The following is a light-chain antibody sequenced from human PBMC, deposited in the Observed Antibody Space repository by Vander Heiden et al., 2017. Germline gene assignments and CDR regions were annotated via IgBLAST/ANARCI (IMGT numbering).Light chain of an antibody. J-gene: IGKJ3*01. CDR1: QTIPGSH. CDR2: DAS. CDR3: QQYGSSPVT. V-gene: IGKV3-20*01. Sequence: EIVLTQSPGPLSLSQAERATLSCRASQTIPGSHLAWYLQTPGQAPGLLISDASTRATGTPDRFSCSGSGTDLTIMVSRLEPEDFAVYYWQQYGSSPVTLRPGTKVDAK.